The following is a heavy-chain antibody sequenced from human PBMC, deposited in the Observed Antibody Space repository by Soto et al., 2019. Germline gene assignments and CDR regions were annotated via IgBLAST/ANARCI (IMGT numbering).Heavy chain of an antibody. V-gene: IGHV3-21*01. D-gene: IGHD2-2*01. J-gene: IGHJ6*02. CDR1: GFTFSSYS. CDR3: ARTISGSIVPDGMEV. Sequence: PGGSLRLSCAASGFTFSSYSMNWVRQAPGKGLEWVSSISSSSSYIYYADSVKGRFTISRDNAKNSLYLQMNSLRAEDTAVYYCARTISGSIVPDGMEVWGQGTPVTVSS. CDR2: ISSSSSYI.